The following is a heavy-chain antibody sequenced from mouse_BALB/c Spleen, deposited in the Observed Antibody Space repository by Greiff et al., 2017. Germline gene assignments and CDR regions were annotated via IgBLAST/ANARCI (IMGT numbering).Heavy chain of an antibody. J-gene: IGHJ2*01. Sequence: EVKVVESGGGLVKPGGSLKLSCAASGFTFSSYAMSWVRQTPEKRLEWVASISSGGSTYYPDSVKGRFTISRDNARNILYLQMSSLRSEDTAMYYCARGEVRRGGYYFDYWGQGTTLTVSS. V-gene: IGHV5-6-5*01. CDR1: GFTFSSYA. D-gene: IGHD2-14*01. CDR3: ARGEVRRGGYYFDY. CDR2: ISSGGST.